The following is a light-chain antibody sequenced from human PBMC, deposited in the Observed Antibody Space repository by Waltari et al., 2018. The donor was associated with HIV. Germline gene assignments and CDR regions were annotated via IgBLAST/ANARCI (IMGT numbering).Light chain of an antibody. CDR3: QVWDSRSDHPV. CDR2: ADS. V-gene: IGLV3-21*02. CDR1: NIGSNT. Sequence: SYVLTQPPSVSVAPGPTARITCGGNNIGSNTVPWYQQSPGQAPVLVVHADSDRPSGIPERFSGSNSGNTATLTISRVEAGDEADYYCQVWDSRSDHPVLGGGTRLTVL. J-gene: IGLJ3*02.